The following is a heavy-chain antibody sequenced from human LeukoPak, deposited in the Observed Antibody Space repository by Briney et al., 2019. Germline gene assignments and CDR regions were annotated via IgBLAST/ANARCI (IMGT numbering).Heavy chain of an antibody. D-gene: IGHD3-10*01. CDR3: ARDRTTVVRGVMLAFDI. J-gene: IGHJ3*02. Sequence: PGGSLRLSCAASGFSLSGYSLSWVRQAPGKGLEWVSAISGTGGSTFYAASVKGRFTISRDNAKNSLYLQMNSLRAEDTAVYYCARDRTTVVRGVMLAFDIWGQGTMVTVSS. V-gene: IGHV3-23*01. CDR2: ISGTGGST. CDR1: GFSLSGYS.